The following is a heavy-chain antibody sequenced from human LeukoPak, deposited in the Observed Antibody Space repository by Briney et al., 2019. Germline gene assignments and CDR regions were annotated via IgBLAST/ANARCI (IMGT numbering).Heavy chain of an antibody. J-gene: IGHJ6*03. CDR1: GYTFTGYY. Sequence: ASVKVSCKASGYTFTGYYMHWVRQAPGQGLEWMGWINPNSGDTNYAQKFQGRVTMTRDTSSSTAYMDLSRLRSDDTAVYYCARDRGVDYCSGGSCSHYYYYMDVWGKGTTVTISS. V-gene: IGHV1-2*02. CDR2: INPNSGDT. CDR3: ARDRGVDYCSGGSCSHYYYYMDV. D-gene: IGHD2-15*01.